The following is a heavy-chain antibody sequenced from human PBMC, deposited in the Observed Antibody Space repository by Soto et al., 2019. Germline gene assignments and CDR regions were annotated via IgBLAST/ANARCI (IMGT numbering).Heavy chain of an antibody. V-gene: IGHV3-7*01. CDR1: GFTFSSYW. J-gene: IGHJ4*02. D-gene: IGHD3-3*01. Sequence: GGSLGLSCAASGFTFSSYWMSWVRQAPGKGLEWVANIKQDGSEKYYVDSVKGRFTISRDNAKNSLYLQMNSLRAEDTAVYYCARTRITIFGVVISPDFDYWGQGTLVTVSS. CDR2: IKQDGSEK. CDR3: ARTRITIFGVVISPDFDY.